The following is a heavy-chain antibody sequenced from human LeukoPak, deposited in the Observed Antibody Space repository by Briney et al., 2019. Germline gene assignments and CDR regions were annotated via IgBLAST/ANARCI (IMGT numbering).Heavy chain of an antibody. D-gene: IGHD6-19*01. V-gene: IGHV3-21*01. Sequence: GGSLRLSCAASGFTFSSYNMNWVRQAPGKGLEWVSSISGSSSYIYYADSVKGRFTISRGNAKNSLYLQMNSLRAEDTAVYYCARDRIAVAATETSFDYWGQGTLVTVSS. CDR2: ISGSSSYI. CDR1: GFTFSSYN. CDR3: ARDRIAVAATETSFDY. J-gene: IGHJ4*02.